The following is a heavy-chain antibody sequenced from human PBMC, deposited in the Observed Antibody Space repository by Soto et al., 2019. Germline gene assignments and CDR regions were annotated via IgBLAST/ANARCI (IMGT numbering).Heavy chain of an antibody. Sequence: GXFMSLSCSASAIPFSSHAMSWVRPAPGKGLEWVSAISGSGGSTYYADSVKGRFTISRDNSKNTLYLQMNSLRAEDTAVDYCAKDPIVATITGCDFWGQGTRVTVSP. J-gene: IGHJ4*02. CDR2: ISGSGGST. V-gene: IGHV3-23*01. CDR3: AKDPIVATITGCDF. D-gene: IGHD5-12*01. CDR1: AIPFSSHA.